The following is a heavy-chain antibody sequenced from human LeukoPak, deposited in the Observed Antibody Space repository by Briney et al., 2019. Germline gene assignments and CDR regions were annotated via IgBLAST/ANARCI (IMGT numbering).Heavy chain of an antibody. D-gene: IGHD3-3*01. J-gene: IGHJ6*02. CDR2: IYPGDSDT. CDR1: GYSFSNYW. V-gene: IGHV5-51*01. Sequence: GESLKISCKASGYSFSNYWIGWVRQMPGKGLEWRGIIYPGDSDTSYSPSFRGQVTISADKSISTAYLQWSSLKASDTAKYYCASPDTIFGVVAGMDVWGQGTTVTVSS. CDR3: ASPDTIFGVVAGMDV.